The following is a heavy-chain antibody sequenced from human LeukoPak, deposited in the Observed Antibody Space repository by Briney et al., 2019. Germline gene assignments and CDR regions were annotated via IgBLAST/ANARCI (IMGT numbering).Heavy chain of an antibody. J-gene: IGHJ4*02. Sequence: GGSLRLSCAASGFPFSYYAMTWVRQAPGEGLEWVSAISGDASKTFYADSVKGRFTISRDNSKNTLSLQMNSLRAEDTAVYYCAKRSGSYEGGYFFDYWGQGTLVTVSS. CDR1: GFPFSYYA. D-gene: IGHD1-26*01. CDR3: AKRSGSYEGGYFFDY. CDR2: ISGDASKT. V-gene: IGHV3-23*01.